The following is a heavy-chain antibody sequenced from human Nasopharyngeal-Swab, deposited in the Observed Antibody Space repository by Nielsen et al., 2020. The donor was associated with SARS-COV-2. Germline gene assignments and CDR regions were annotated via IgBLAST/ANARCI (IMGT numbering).Heavy chain of an antibody. D-gene: IGHD4-17*01. CDR2: ITWNGGSI. CDR1: GFIFDDYA. Sequence: GESLKISCAASGFIFDDYAMNWVRQAPGKGLEWVSGITWNGGSIGYAESVEGRFTISRDSAKNSLYLQMNSLRAEDTALYYCARDKSSTVTTFDYWGQGTLVTVSS. J-gene: IGHJ4*02. V-gene: IGHV3-20*04. CDR3: ARDKSSTVTTFDY.